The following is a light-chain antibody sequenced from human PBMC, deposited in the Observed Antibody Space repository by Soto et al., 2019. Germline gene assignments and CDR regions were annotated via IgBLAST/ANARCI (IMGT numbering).Light chain of an antibody. CDR2: GAS. Sequence: EIVLTQSPATLSLSPGERSTLSCRASQSVPRYYLAWYQQKPGQAPRLLVYGASNKATGIPDRFSAGGSGTDFTLTITRLEPEDSAVHYCQQYSSSPLTFGGGTKVDIK. CDR3: QQYSSSPLT. J-gene: IGKJ4*01. V-gene: IGKV3-20*01. CDR1: QSVPRYY.